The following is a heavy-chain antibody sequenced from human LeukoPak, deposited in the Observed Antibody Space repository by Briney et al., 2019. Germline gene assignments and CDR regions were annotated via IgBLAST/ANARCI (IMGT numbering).Heavy chain of an antibody. V-gene: IGHV4-34*01. CDR2: INHSGST. D-gene: IGHD6-13*01. CDR3: ARASLSSWRYMDV. CDR1: GGSFSGYY. J-gene: IGHJ6*03. Sequence: PSETLSLTCAVYGGSFSGYYWSWIRQPPGKGLEWIEEINHSGSTNYNPSLKSRVTISVDTSKNQFSLKLSSVTAADTAVYYCARASLSSWRYMDVWGKGTTVTVSS.